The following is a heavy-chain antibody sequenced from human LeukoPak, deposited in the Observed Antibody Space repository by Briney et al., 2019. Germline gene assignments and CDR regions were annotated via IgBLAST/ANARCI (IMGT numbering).Heavy chain of an antibody. CDR3: AGGRYNTVTIRYYYYYMDV. CDR2: INHSGST. V-gene: IGHV4-34*01. CDR1: GGSFSGYY. D-gene: IGHD4-11*01. Sequence: PSETLSLTCAVYGGSFSGYYWSWIRQPPGKGLEWIGEINHSGSTNYNPSLKSRVTISVDTSKNQFSLKLSSVTAADTAVYYCAGGRYNTVTIRYYYYYMDVWGKGTTVTVSS. J-gene: IGHJ6*03.